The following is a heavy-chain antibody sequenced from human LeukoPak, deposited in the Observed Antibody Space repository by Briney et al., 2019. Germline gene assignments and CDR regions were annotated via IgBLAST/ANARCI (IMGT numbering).Heavy chain of an antibody. CDR2: ISYDGNNK. V-gene: IGHV3-30*18. D-gene: IGHD1-1*01. CDR1: GFTFSSYG. CDR3: AKDGSAYYYYGMDV. Sequence: PGGSLRLSCAASGFTFSSYGMHWVRQAPGKGLEWVAVISYDGNNKYSADSVKGRFTISRDNSMTTLYLQMNSLSAEDTAVYYCAKDGSAYYYYGMDVWGQGTTVTVSS. J-gene: IGHJ6*02.